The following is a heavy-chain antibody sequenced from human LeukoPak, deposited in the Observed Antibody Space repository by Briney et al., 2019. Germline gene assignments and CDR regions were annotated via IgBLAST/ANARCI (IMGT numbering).Heavy chain of an antibody. D-gene: IGHD6-19*01. CDR3: ATFRQQWLVRYFDY. J-gene: IGHJ4*02. CDR1: GYNFTNSW. V-gene: IGHV5-51*01. CDR2: IYPGDSDT. Sequence: GESLKISCKASGYNFTNSWIGWVRQMPGKGLEWMGIIYPGDSDTRYSPSFQGQVTISVDKSISTAYLQWSSLKASDTAMYYCATFRQQWLVRYFDYWGQGTLVTVSS.